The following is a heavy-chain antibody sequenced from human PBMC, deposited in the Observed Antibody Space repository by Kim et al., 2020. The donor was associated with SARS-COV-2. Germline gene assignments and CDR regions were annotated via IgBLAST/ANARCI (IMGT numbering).Heavy chain of an antibody. J-gene: IGHJ4*02. D-gene: IGHD3-3*01. Sequence: SETLSLTCTVSGGSISSGNYYWSWIRQHPGKGLEWIGYIYYTGSTYYNPSPKSRVTISVDTSKNQFSLKLSSVTAADTAVYYCARISGITIFGVVITGTYDYWRQRTLVTVSS. CDR3: ARISGITIFGVVITGTYDY. CDR1: GGSISSGNYY. V-gene: IGHV4-31*03. CDR2: IYYTGST.